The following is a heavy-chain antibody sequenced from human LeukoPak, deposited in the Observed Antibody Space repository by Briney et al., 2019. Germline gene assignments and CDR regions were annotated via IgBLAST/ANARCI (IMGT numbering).Heavy chain of an antibody. Sequence: GSSVKVSCKASGGTFSSYAISWVRQAPGQGLEWMGRIIPILGIANYAQKFQGRVTITADKSTSTAYMELSSLRSEDTAVYYCARVSSNPYSFDYWGQGTLVTVSS. V-gene: IGHV1-69*04. D-gene: IGHD4-11*01. CDR2: IIPILGIA. CDR1: GGTFSSYA. J-gene: IGHJ4*02. CDR3: ARVSSNPYSFDY.